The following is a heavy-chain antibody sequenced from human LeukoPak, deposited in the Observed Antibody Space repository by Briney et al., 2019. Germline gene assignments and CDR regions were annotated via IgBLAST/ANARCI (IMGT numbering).Heavy chain of an antibody. CDR3: AKDQDYYDSSGYYYFDY. CDR1: GFAFSNYA. D-gene: IGHD3-22*01. CDR2: ISGSGGST. V-gene: IGHV3-23*01. Sequence: PGGSLRLSCVASGFAFSNYAMTWVRQAPGKGLEWVSAISGSGGSTYYADSVKGRFTISRDNSKNTLYLQMNSLRAEDTAVYYCAKDQDYYDSSGYYYFDYWGQGTLVTVSS. J-gene: IGHJ4*02.